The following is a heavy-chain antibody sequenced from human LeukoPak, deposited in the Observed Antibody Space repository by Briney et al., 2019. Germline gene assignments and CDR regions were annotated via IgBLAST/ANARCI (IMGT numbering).Heavy chain of an antibody. CDR1: ESTIRDHA. CDR2: ICEGDDRT. Sequence: GGPLRLSCAASESTIRDHAISWVRKAQGKGLEWASAICEGDDRTYYADSVKGGFTVFREKFIDTLYLHMSSLKGEDTALYFLVGDGAQPGYYFDFWVQGSLVTVSS. J-gene: IGHJ4*02. CDR3: VGDGAQPGYYFDF. V-gene: IGHV3-23*01. D-gene: IGHD1-26*01.